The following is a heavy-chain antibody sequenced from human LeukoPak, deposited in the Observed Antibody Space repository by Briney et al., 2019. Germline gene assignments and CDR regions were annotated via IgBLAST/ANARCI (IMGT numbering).Heavy chain of an antibody. J-gene: IGHJ4*02. CDR1: GYTFTCYY. V-gene: IGHV1-2*02. D-gene: IGHD3-10*01. CDR3: AREYYYGSGNYYNRIDY. CDR2: IDPNSGGT. Sequence: ASVKVSCKASGYTFTCYYMHWVRQAPGQGLKWMGWIDPNSGGTNYAQKFQGRVTMTRDTSISTAYMVLNRLRSDDTAVYYCAREYYYGSGNYYNRIDYWGQGTLVTVSS.